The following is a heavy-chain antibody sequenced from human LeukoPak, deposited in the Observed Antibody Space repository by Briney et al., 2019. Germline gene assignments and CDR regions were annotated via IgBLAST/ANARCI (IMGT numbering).Heavy chain of an antibody. CDR2: IYSDDGST. Sequence: GGSLRLSCAASGFTFSSYAMSWVRQAPGKGLEWVSNIYSDDGSTYYADSVKGRFTISRDISKNTLYLQMNNLRAEDTAVYYCARGLETYYDNLTGYTGVWGKGTTVTISS. D-gene: IGHD3-9*01. CDR1: GFTFSSYA. CDR3: ARGLETYYDNLTGYTGV. J-gene: IGHJ6*04. V-gene: IGHV3-23*03.